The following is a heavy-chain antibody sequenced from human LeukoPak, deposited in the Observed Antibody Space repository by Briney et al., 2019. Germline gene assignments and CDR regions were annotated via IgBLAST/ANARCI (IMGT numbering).Heavy chain of an antibody. Sequence: PGGSLRLSCAASGFTFNTFAMCWVRQAPGKGLECVSIINDGGGDTYYADSVKGRFTISRDNSKNTLDLQINNLRAEDTAIYYCAKDEGTSRVFDYWGQGTLVTVSS. CDR3: AKDEGTSRVFDY. CDR1: GFTFNTFA. CDR2: INDGGGDT. J-gene: IGHJ4*02. V-gene: IGHV3-23*01. D-gene: IGHD2-2*01.